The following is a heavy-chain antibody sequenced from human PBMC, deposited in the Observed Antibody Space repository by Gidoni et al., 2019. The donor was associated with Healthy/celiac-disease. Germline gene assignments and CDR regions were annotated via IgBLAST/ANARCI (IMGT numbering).Heavy chain of an antibody. J-gene: IGHJ6*02. V-gene: IGHV3-23*01. Sequence: EVQLLESGGGLVQPGGSLRLSFAALGFPFSSYAMSWVRQAPGKGLEWVSAISGSGGSTYYADSVKGRFTISRDNSKNTLYLQMNSLRAEDTAVYYCAKDLVDTATETDVWGQGTTVTVSS. CDR3: AKDLVDTATETDV. CDR2: ISGSGGST. D-gene: IGHD5-18*01. CDR1: GFPFSSYA.